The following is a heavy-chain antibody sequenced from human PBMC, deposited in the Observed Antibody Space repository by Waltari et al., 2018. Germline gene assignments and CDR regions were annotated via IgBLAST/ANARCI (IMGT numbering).Heavy chain of an antibody. CDR2: IRYDGSNK. V-gene: IGHV3-30*02. CDR3: ATQVGAGVGFNFDY. J-gene: IGHJ4*02. D-gene: IGHD1-26*01. Sequence: QVQLVESGGGVVQPGGSLRLSCAASGFTFSSYGMHWVPQAPGKGLEWVAFIRYDGSNKYYADSVKGRFTISRDNSKNTLYLQMNSLRAEDTAVYYCATQVGAGVGFNFDYWGQGTLVTVSS. CDR1: GFTFSSYG.